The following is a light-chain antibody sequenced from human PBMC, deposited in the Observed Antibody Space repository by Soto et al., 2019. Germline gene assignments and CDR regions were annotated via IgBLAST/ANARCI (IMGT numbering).Light chain of an antibody. CDR3: ELYSRSPWT. J-gene: IGKJ1*01. Sequence: EIVLTQSPGTLSLSPGERATLSCRASQSISNKYLAWYQQEPGQAPRLLIHGVSIRATGIPDRFSGSGSGTDFTLTISRLEPEYFAVYSCELYSRSPWTFVPVS. CDR1: QSISNKY. V-gene: IGKV3-20*01. CDR2: GVS.